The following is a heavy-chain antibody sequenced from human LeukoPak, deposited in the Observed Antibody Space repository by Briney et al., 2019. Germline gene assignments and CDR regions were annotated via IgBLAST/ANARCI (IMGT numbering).Heavy chain of an antibody. Sequence: PSETLSLTCTVSGGSISSYYWSWIRQPPGKGLEWLGYIYYSGSTNYNPSLKSRVTISVDMSKNQFSLKLSSVTAADTAVYYCARVSSSSYPSYYFDYWGQGTLVTVSS. CDR1: GGSISSYY. D-gene: IGHD6-13*01. V-gene: IGHV4-59*01. CDR2: IYYSGST. CDR3: ARVSSSSYPSYYFDY. J-gene: IGHJ4*02.